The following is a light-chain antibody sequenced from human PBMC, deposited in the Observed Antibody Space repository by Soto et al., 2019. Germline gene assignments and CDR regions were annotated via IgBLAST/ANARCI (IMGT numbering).Light chain of an antibody. J-gene: IGKJ3*01. CDR2: DAS. Sequence: EIVLTQSPANLSLSPGEGGTLSWRASLSVGSLLAWYQQKPGQAPRLLIYDASNSATGIPARFSGSGSGTDFPLTISSLEPEDVAVYYCQQRSSWPLTFGPGTKVDFK. CDR1: LSVGSL. CDR3: QQRSSWPLT. V-gene: IGKV3-11*01.